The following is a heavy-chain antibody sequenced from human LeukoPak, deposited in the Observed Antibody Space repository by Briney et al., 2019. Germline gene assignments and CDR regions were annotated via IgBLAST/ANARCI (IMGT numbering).Heavy chain of an antibody. J-gene: IGHJ6*02. CDR1: GFTFSSYA. CDR3: AKSFLEWLFGSYYYGMDV. D-gene: IGHD3-3*01. Sequence: GGSLRLSCAASGFTFSSYAMSWVRQAPGKGLEWVSAISGSSGSTYYADSVKGRFTISRDNSKNTLYLQMNSLRAEDTAVYYRAKSFLEWLFGSYYYGMDVWGQGTTVTVSS. V-gene: IGHV3-23*01. CDR2: ISGSSGST.